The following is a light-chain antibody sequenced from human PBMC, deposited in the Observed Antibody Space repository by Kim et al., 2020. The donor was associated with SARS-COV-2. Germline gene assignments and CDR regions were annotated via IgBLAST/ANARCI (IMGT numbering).Light chain of an antibody. CDR3: QQYDSYSWT. CDR2: DAS. J-gene: IGKJ1*01. V-gene: IGKV1-5*01. CDR1: ESISHW. Sequence: DIQMTQSPSTLSASVGDRVNITCRASESISHWLAWYQQKPGKAPKGLIYDASSLESGVPSRFSGSGSGTEFTLTSSNLQPDDFAAYYCQQYDSYSWTVGQGTKVDIK.